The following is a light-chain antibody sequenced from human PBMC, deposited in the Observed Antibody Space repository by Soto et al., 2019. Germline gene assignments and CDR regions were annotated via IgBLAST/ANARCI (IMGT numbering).Light chain of an antibody. J-gene: IGLJ2*01. CDR1: SSNIGGDY. Sequence: QSVLTQPPSVSAAPGQKVTISCSGSSSNIGGDYVSWYQHVPGTAPKLLFYDNNKRPSEIPDRFSGSKSGNTASLTISGLQAEDEADYYCSSYTSSSTVVFGGGTKVTVL. V-gene: IGLV1-51*01. CDR2: DNN. CDR3: SSYTSSSTVV.